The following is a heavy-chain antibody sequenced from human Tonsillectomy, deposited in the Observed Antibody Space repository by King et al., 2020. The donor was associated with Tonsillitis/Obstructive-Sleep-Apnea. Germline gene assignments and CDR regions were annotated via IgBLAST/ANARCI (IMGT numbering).Heavy chain of an antibody. CDR2: ISGSGDST. D-gene: IGHD6-13*01. J-gene: IGHJ4*02. Sequence: VQLVESGGGLVQPGGSLRLSCAASGFTFSNYGMNWVRQAPGKGLEWVSGISGSGDSTYYADSVKGRFTISRDDSMNTLFLQMNSLRVEDTAVYYCAKSLYAAADYHFDYWGQGTLVTVSS. CDR3: AKSLYAAADYHFDY. V-gene: IGHV3-23*04. CDR1: GFTFSNYG.